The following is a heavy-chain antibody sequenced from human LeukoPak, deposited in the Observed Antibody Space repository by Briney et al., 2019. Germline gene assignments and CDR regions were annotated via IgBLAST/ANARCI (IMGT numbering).Heavy chain of an antibody. J-gene: IGHJ4*02. Sequence: GGSLRLSCAASGFTFSSYAMSWVRQAPGKGLEWVSAISGSGGSTYYAYSVKGRFTISRDNAKNTLYLQMNSLRAEDTAVYYCASRLQLETFDYWGQGTLVTVSS. D-gene: IGHD1-1*01. CDR3: ASRLQLETFDY. V-gene: IGHV3-23*01. CDR2: ISGSGGST. CDR1: GFTFSSYA.